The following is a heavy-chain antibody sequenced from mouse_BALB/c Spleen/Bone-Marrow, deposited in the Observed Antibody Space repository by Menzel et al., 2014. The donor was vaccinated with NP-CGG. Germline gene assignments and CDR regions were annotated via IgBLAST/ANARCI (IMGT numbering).Heavy chain of an antibody. Sequence: VQRVESGAELVKPGASVKMSCKASGYSFTSCYIHWVKQRPGQGLEWIGWIFPGSDNTKYNEKFKGKATLTADTSSSTAYMHLSSLTSEDSAVYFCARDWDEYYFDYWGQGTTLTASS. V-gene: IGHV1S19*01. D-gene: IGHD4-1*01. J-gene: IGHJ2*01. CDR2: IFPGSDNT. CDR3: ARDWDEYYFDY. CDR1: GYSFTSCY.